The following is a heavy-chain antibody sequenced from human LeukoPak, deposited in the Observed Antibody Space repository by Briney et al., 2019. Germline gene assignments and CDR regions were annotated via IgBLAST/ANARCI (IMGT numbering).Heavy chain of an antibody. CDR2: ISAYNGNT. Sequence: GASVKVSCKVSGYTLTELSMHWVRQAPGQGLEWMGWISAYNGNTNYAQKLQGRVTMTTDTSTSTAYMELRSLKSDDTAVYYCARPAWPKKNYFDYWGQGTLVTVSS. V-gene: IGHV1-18*01. D-gene: IGHD2-2*01. CDR1: GYTLTELS. CDR3: ARPAWPKKNYFDY. J-gene: IGHJ4*02.